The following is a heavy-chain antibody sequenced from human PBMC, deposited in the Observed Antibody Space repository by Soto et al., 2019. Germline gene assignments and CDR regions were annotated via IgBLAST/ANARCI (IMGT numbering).Heavy chain of an antibody. V-gene: IGHV1-58*01. D-gene: IGHD1-26*01. CDR2: IGAGSGQT. CDR3: VAGVAGSRGSYYYYPMDV. CDR1: GFSFLDSA. J-gene: IGHJ6*02. Sequence: QMQLVQSGPEAKKPGASMQVSCKASGFSFLDSAVQWLRQTPGQRLEWIGWIGAGSGQTKYARNFQDRVTFTRDMSKKTVYMEMASLRSEDTAGYCCVAGVAGSRGSYYYYPMDVWGQGTTVTVSS.